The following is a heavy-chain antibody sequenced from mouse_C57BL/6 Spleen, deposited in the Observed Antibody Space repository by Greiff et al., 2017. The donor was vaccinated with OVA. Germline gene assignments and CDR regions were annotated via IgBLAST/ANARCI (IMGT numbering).Heavy chain of an antibody. J-gene: IGHJ3*01. D-gene: IGHD2-3*01. V-gene: IGHV1-80*01. Sequence: QVQLKQSGAELVKPGASVKISCKASGYAFSSYWMNWVKQRPGKGLEWIGQIYPGDGDTNYNGKFKGKATLTADKSSSTAYMQLSSLTSEDSAVYFCARRDLYHDYSGGFAYWGQGTLVTVSA. CDR3: ARRDLYHDYSGGFAY. CDR2: IYPGDGDT. CDR1: GYAFSSYW.